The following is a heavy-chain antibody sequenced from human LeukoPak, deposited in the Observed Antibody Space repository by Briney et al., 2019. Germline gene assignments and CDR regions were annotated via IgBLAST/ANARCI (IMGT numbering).Heavy chain of an antibody. D-gene: IGHD6-13*01. J-gene: IGHJ4*02. V-gene: IGHV1-2*02. Sequence: ASVKVSCKASGYXFTGYCMHWVRQAPGQGLEWMGWVNPNSGGTNYAQKFQGRVTMTRDTSISTAYMELSRLRSDDTAVYYCVPSSWSAYYFDYWGQGTLVTVSS. CDR3: VPSSWSAYYFDY. CDR2: VNPNSGGT. CDR1: GYXFTGYC.